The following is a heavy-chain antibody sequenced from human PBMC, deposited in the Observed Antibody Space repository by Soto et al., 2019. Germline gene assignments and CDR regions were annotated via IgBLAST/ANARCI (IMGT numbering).Heavy chain of an antibody. CDR3: AREEGATVANNWFDS. CDR1: GFTFRSYW. Sequence: EVQVVESGGGLVQPGESLRVSCVGSGFTFRSYWMSWVRQAPGKGLEWVANIRPEGNEKYYVDSVKGRFIISRDNAKNSVFLQMYSLRVEDTAVYFCAREEGATVANNWFDSWGQGTLVTVSS. D-gene: IGHD4-17*01. J-gene: IGHJ5*01. CDR2: IRPEGNEK. V-gene: IGHV3-7*03.